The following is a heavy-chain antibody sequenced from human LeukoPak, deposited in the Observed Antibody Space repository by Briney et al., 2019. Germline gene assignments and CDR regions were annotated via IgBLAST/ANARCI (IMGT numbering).Heavy chain of an antibody. D-gene: IGHD3-22*01. V-gene: IGHV4-38-2*02. CDR3: ARADSSGYWGDAFDI. CDR2: IYHSGST. J-gene: IGHJ3*02. CDR1: GYSISSGYY. Sequence: PSETLSLTCTVSGYSISSGYYWGWIRQPPGKGLEWIGSIYHSGSTDYNPSLKSRVTISVDTSKNQFSLKLSSVTAADTAVYYCARADSSGYWGDAFDIWGQGTMVTVSS.